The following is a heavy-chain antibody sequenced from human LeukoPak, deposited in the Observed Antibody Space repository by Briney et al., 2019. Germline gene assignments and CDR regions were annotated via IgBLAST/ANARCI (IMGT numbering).Heavy chain of an antibody. D-gene: IGHD5-12*01. CDR2: ISGSGGNT. CDR3: ARDNSGYDY. CDR1: GFTFDDYA. Sequence: GGSLRLSCAASGFTFDDYAMHWVRQAPGKGLEWVSGISGSGGNTYYADSVKGRFTISRENAKNSLYLQMNSLRAGDTAVYYCARDNSGYDYWGQGTLVTVSS. V-gene: IGHV3-23*01. J-gene: IGHJ4*02.